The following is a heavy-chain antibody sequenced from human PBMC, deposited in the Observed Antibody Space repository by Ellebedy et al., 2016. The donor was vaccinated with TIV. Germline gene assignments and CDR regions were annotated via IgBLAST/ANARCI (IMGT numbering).Heavy chain of an antibody. CDR1: GFTFSNYW. CDR3: ATTGWDYYYGMDV. J-gene: IGHJ6*02. V-gene: IGHV3-11*04. CDR2: ISSSGSTM. D-gene: IGHD1-26*01. Sequence: GESLKISCAASGFTFSNYWMHWVRQAPGKGLEWVSYISSSGSTMYYADSVKGRFTISRDNAKDSLYLQMNSLRAEDTAVYYCATTGWDYYYGMDVWGQGTTVTVSS.